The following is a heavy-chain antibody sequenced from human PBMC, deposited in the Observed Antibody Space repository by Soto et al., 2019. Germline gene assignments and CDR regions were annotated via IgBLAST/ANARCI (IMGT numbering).Heavy chain of an antibody. CDR1: GFTFSSYG. V-gene: IGHV3-30*18. J-gene: IGHJ5*02. CDR3: AKVPWFGELIYWFDP. Sequence: GGSLRLSCAASGFTFSSYGMHWVRQAPGKGLEWVAVISYDGSNKYYADSVKGRFTISRDNSKNTLYLQMNSLRAEDTAVYYCAKVPWFGELIYWFDPWGQGTLVTVSS. CDR2: ISYDGSNK. D-gene: IGHD3-10*01.